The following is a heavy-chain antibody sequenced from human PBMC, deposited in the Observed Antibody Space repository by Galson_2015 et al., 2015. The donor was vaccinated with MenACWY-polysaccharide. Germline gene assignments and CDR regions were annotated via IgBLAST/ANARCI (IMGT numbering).Heavy chain of an antibody. CDR1: GFSLSSYS. Sequence: SLRLSCAPSGFSLSSYSMNWVRQAPGKGLEWISYISISSSSIHYADSVKGRFTISRDNAENLLYLQMNSLRAEDTAVYYCARRYGDCDGSFEYWGQGTLVTVSS. D-gene: IGHD2-21*02. CDR3: ARRYGDCDGSFEY. CDR2: ISISSSSI. J-gene: IGHJ4*02. V-gene: IGHV3-48*01.